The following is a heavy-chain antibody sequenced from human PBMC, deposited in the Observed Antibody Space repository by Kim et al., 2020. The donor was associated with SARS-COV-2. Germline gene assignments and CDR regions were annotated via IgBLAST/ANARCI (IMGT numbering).Heavy chain of an antibody. D-gene: IGHD1-26*01. J-gene: IGHJ4*02. CDR3: AALMGASDEIDY. Sequence: SYNPSRQSRVTISVDTSKDQFSLKLSSVAAADTAVYYGAALMGASDEIDYWGQGTLVTVSS. V-gene: IGHV4-59*01.